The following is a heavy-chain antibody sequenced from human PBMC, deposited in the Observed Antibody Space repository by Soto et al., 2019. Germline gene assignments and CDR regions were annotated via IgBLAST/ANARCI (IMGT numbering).Heavy chain of an antibody. CDR2: IRNIGGP. D-gene: IGHD1-26*01. V-gene: IGHV4-59*01. CDR3: ARGASWRLVGL. CDR1: GDSTVNSY. Sequence: PETLSPTCTAYGDSTVNSYWSWIRHPPGKGTEWLGFIRNIGGPNHNPSLQGRATMSVDTAQDQVALNLNSVTAADAAVYYCARGASWRLVGLWGQGILVTVSS. J-gene: IGHJ5*02.